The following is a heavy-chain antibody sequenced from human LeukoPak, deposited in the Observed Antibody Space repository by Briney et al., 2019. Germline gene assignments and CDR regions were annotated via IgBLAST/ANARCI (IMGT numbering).Heavy chain of an antibody. CDR3: ARDSYYDSSGYYLEY. J-gene: IGHJ4*02. D-gene: IGHD3-22*01. CDR2: ISYDGSNK. Sequence: PGGSLRLSCAASGFTFSSYAMHWVRQAPGKGLEWVAVISYDGSNKYYADSVKGRFTISSDNSKNTLYLQMNSLRAEDTAVHYCARDSYYDSSGYYLEYWGQGTLVTVSS. CDR1: GFTFSSYA. V-gene: IGHV3-30*04.